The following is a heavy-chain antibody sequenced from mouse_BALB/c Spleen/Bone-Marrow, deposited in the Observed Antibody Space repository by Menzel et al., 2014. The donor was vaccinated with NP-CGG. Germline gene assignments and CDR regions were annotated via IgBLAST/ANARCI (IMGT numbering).Heavy chain of an antibody. Sequence: VQLQEGGVGLVKTGTSVKPSCKAYSYNFTSYWINWVKLRPGQGLEWIGDIYPGSGSTNYNEKFKSKATLTVDTSSSTAYMQLSSLASEDSALYYCARFSQLGLLAYWGQGTLVTVSA. CDR3: ARFSQLGLLAY. V-gene: IGHV1-55*01. J-gene: IGHJ3*01. D-gene: IGHD3-1*01. CDR1: SYNFTSYW. CDR2: IYPGSGST.